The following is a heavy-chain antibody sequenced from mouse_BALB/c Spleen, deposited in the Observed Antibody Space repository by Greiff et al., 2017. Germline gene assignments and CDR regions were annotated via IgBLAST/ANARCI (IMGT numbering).Heavy chain of an antibody. CDR1: GYTFTDYN. J-gene: IGHJ3*01. CDR2: INPNNGGT. CDR3: ARSEGYGSSYGFAY. D-gene: IGHD1-1*01. Sequence: VQLQQSGPELVKPGASVKMSCKASGYTFTDYNMDWVKQSHGKSLEWIGDINPNNGGTIYNQKFKGKATLTVDKSSSTAYMELRSLTSEDTAVYYCARSEGYGSSYGFAYWGQGTLVTVSA. V-gene: IGHV1-18*01.